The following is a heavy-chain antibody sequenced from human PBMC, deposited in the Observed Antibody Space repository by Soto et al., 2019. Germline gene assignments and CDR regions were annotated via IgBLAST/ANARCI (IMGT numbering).Heavy chain of an antibody. CDR1: GFTFSSYW. CDR3: ARGTGAAVAADY. V-gene: IGHV3-7*01. D-gene: IGHD6-19*01. CDR2: IKQDGRGK. Sequence: EVPLVESGGGFVQPGGSLSLSCAASGFTFSSYWMRCFRQAPGKGLERVANIKQDGRGKFYVDSVHGRFTISRDNAKNALYLQMNCLRAEDRAVYYCARGTGAAVAADYWGQGTLVTVSS. J-gene: IGHJ4*02.